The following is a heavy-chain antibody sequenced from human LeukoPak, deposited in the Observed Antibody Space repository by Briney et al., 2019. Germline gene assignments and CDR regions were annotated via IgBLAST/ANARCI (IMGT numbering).Heavy chain of an antibody. J-gene: IGHJ5*02. CDR1: GGSISGGGYS. D-gene: IGHD3-22*01. CDR2: IYHSGST. Sequence: SETLSLTCAVSGGSISGGGYSWSWIRQPPGKGLEWIGYIYHSGSTHYNPSLKSRVTISVDRSKNQFSLKLSSVTAADTAVYYCARHALYYDSSGYVWFDPWGQGTLVTVSS. CDR3: ARHALYYDSSGYVWFDP. V-gene: IGHV4-30-2*01.